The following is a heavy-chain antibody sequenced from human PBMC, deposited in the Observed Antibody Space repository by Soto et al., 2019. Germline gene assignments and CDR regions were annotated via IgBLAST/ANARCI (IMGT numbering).Heavy chain of an antibody. Sequence: PSETLSLTCTVSGGSISSYYWSWIRQPPGKGLEWIGHIYSSGSTNYNPSLKSRVTISVDTSKNQFSLKLRSVTAADTAVYYCARRVKYDSGRRPAYYFDYWGQGTLVTVS. D-gene: IGHD3-10*01. CDR2: IYSSGST. V-gene: IGHV4-59*01. J-gene: IGHJ4*02. CDR1: GGSISSYY. CDR3: ARRVKYDSGRRPAYYFDY.